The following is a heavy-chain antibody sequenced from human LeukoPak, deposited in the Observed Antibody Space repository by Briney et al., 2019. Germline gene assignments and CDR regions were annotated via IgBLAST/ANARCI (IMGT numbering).Heavy chain of an antibody. CDR2: ISSSGSTI. V-gene: IGHV3-48*03. D-gene: IGHD5-24*01. J-gene: IGHJ4*02. CDR3: ARARDGYFDY. CDR1: EFTFSSYE. Sequence: GSLRLSCAASEFTFSSYEMHWVRQAPGKGLEWVSYISSSGSTIYYADSVKGRFTISRDNAKNSLYLQMNSLRAEDTAVYYCARARDGYFDYWGQGTLVTVSS.